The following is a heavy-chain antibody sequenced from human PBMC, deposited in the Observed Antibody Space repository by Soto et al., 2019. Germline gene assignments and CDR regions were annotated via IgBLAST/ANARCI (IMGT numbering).Heavy chain of an antibody. J-gene: IGHJ5*02. CDR2: ISHTGSNQ. CDR3: AKDFVTSPLP. V-gene: IGHV3-30*18. D-gene: IGHD2-21*01. Sequence: QVHLVESGGGVVQPGRSLRLSCAAAGIPFSSLGMHWVRQGPGKGLEWVAGISHTGSNQYYSDSVKGRFTISKDNSKNTLYLQMDSLRPEDTAVYYCAKDFVTSPLPWGQGTLFTVSS. CDR1: GIPFSSLG.